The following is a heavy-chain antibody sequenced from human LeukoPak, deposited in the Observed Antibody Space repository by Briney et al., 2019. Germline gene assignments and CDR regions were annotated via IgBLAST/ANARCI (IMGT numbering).Heavy chain of an antibody. D-gene: IGHD3-10*01. V-gene: IGHV3-11*04. CDR2: ISSSGSHI. Sequence: GGSLRLSCAASGFTFSDAWMTWVRQAPGKGLEWVSYISSSGSHIYYADSVKGRFTISRDNAKNSLYLQMNSLRADDTAVYYCAGGSYYYARDPRVEFWGPGTLVTVSS. J-gene: IGHJ4*02. CDR1: GFTFSDAW. CDR3: AGGSYYYARDPRVEF.